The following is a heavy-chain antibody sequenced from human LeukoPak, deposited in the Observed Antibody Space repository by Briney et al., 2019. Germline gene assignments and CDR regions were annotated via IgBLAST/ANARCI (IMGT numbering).Heavy chain of an antibody. Sequence: KPSETLSLTCAVYGGSFSGYYWSWLRQPPGKGLEWIGEINHSGSTNYNPSLKSRVTISVDTSKNQFSLKLSSVTAADTAVYYCARGRSYYDSSGFPEFDYWGQGTLVTVSS. V-gene: IGHV4-34*01. CDR3: ARGRSYYDSSGFPEFDY. J-gene: IGHJ4*02. CDR1: GGSFSGYY. D-gene: IGHD3-22*01. CDR2: INHSGST.